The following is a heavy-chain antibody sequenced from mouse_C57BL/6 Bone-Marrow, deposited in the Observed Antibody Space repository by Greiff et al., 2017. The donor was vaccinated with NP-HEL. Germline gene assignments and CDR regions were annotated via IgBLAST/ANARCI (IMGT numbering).Heavy chain of an antibody. V-gene: IGHV3-6*01. CDR2: ISYDGSN. J-gene: IGHJ1*03. CDR3: AREGYYGSSYRYFDV. Sequence: ESGPGLVKPSQSLSLTCSVTGYSITSGYYWNWIRQFPGNKLEWMGYISYDGSNNYNPSLKNRISITRDTSKNQFFLKLNSVTTEDTATYYCAREGYYGSSYRYFDVWGTGTTVTVSS. CDR1: GYSITSGYY. D-gene: IGHD1-1*01.